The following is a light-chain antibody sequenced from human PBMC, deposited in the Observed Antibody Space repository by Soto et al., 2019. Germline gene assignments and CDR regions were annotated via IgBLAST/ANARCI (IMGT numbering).Light chain of an antibody. CDR1: NSDVGSSVY. Sequence: QSVLTQPASVSGSPGQSISFSCAGSNSDVGSSVYVSWYRQHPGKAPQLIIYEVNKRPSGVSNRFSGTKSGNAASLFISGLQAEDEADYYCSSYTSDSSYVFGSGTKVTVL. V-gene: IGLV2-14*01. CDR2: EVN. J-gene: IGLJ1*01. CDR3: SSYTSDSSYV.